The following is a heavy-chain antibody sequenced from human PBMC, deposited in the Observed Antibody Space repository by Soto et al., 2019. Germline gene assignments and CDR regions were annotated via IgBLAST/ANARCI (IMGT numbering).Heavy chain of an antibody. J-gene: IGHJ6*02. D-gene: IGHD6-6*01. CDR3: ARDLGYGSSYHYYYCGMDV. V-gene: IGHV1-2*02. CDR1: GYTFTDYY. CDR2: INPNTGGT. Sequence: ASVKVSCKASGYTFTDYYVQWVRQAPGQGLVWMAWINPNTGGTKYAQKFQGRITLTRDTSITTAYMELSRLGSDDSAIYYCARDLGYGSSYHYYYCGMDVWGQGTTVTVYS.